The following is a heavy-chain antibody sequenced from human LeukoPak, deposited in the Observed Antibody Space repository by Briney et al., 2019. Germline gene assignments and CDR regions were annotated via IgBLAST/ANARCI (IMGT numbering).Heavy chain of an antibody. CDR2: IKPDGSEK. CDR1: GFTLSSYL. V-gene: IGHV3-7*04. CDR3: ARVAVSATGAQDI. Sequence: PGGSLRLSCAASGFTLSSYLMTWVRQAPGKGLEWVANIKPDGSEKTYVDSVKGRFTISRDNPQNSLYLQMNSLRGEDTAVYYCARVAVSATGAQDIWGQGTMVTVSS. D-gene: IGHD6-19*01. J-gene: IGHJ3*02.